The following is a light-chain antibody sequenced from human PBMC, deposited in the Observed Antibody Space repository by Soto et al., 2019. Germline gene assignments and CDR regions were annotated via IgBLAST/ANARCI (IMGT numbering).Light chain of an antibody. V-gene: IGKV3-11*01. Sequence: EIVLTQSPATLSLSPGERATLSCRASQSVSSYLAWYQQKPGQAPRLLIYDASNRATGIPARFSGSGSGTDFTLTISSLEPEDFAVYYCQQYDSSFMYTFGQGTKLEIK. CDR3: QQYDSSFMYT. CDR1: QSVSSY. J-gene: IGKJ2*01. CDR2: DAS.